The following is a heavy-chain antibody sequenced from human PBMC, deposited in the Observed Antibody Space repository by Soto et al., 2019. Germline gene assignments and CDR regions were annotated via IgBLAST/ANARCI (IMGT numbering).Heavy chain of an antibody. Sequence: QVQLVESGGGVVQPGRSLRLSCAASGFTFSNFGMHWGRQAPGKGLEWGAAISADGSDKYFSDSVKGRFTISRDNSKNTLFLQMNSLRVEDTAVYYCTKGSEVARQELDYWGQGTLVTVSS. D-gene: IGHD3-3*01. V-gene: IGHV3-30*18. CDR2: ISADGSDK. CDR1: GFTFSNFG. CDR3: TKGSEVARQELDY. J-gene: IGHJ4*02.